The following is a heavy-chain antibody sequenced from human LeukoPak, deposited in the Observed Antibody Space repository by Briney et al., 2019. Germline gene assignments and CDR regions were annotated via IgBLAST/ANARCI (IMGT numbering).Heavy chain of an antibody. Sequence: GGSLRLSCAASGFTFSTYWTHWVRQAPGKGLVWVSRIKSDGSTNYADSVKGRFTISRDNAKNTVSLQMNSLRPEDTGVYYCARAPSEVGGYYPEYFRHWGQGTLVTVSS. J-gene: IGHJ1*01. CDR3: ARAPSEVGGYYPEYFRH. CDR2: IKSDGST. D-gene: IGHD3-22*01. V-gene: IGHV3-74*01. CDR1: GFTFSTYW.